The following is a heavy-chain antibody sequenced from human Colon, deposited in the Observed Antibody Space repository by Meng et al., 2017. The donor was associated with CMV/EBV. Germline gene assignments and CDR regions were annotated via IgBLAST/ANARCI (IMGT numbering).Heavy chain of an antibody. J-gene: IGHJ4*02. D-gene: IGHD1-26*01. CDR3: ARHSGSYKNDY. V-gene: IGHV3-23*01. Sequence: GESLKISCASSGFTFSSYDMSWVRQAPGKGQEWVSGISGSGGSTYYADSVKGRFTISRDNAKNTLYLQMNSLRAEDTAVYYCARHSGSYKNDYWGQGTLVTVSS. CDR1: GFTFSSYD. CDR2: ISGSGGST.